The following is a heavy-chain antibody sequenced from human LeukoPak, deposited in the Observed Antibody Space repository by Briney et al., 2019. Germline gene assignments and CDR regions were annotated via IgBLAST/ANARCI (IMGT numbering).Heavy chain of an antibody. CDR3: ARQDDIVGANTLAH. J-gene: IGHJ4*02. D-gene: IGHD1-26*01. CDR1: GGSISSYY. CDR2: IYYSGST. Sequence: PSETQFPSCTVSGGSISSYYWSWIRRPPGKGLEWIGYIYYSGSTNYNPSLKSRVTISVDTSNNQVSLKLRSVTAADTAVYYCARQDDIVGANTLAHWGQGILVTVSS. V-gene: IGHV4-59*08.